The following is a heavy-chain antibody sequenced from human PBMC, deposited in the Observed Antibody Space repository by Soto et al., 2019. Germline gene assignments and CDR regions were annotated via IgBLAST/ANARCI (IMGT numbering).Heavy chain of an antibody. Sequence: SETLSLTCTVSDGSVSSGSYYWNWIRQPPGKGLEWIGFIYYSGSTHYNPSLQSRVTISVDMSQNQFSLNLNYVTAADTAVYYCARDLWGYCGTDCYPLDVWGQGTTVTVSS. D-gene: IGHD2-21*02. V-gene: IGHV4-61*01. CDR1: DGSVSSGSYY. CDR2: IYYSGST. CDR3: ARDLWGYCGTDCYPLDV. J-gene: IGHJ6*02.